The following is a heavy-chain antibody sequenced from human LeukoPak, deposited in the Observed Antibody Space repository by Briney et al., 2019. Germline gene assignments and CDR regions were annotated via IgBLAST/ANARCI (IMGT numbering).Heavy chain of an antibody. Sequence: GGSLRLSCAASGFTFSSYSMNWVRQAPGKGLEWVSYISSSSSTIYYADSVKGRFTISRDNAKNSLYLQMNSLRAEDTAVYYCARDLVVPAAYFDYWGQGTLVTVSS. CDR1: GFTFSSYS. J-gene: IGHJ4*02. V-gene: IGHV3-48*01. D-gene: IGHD2-2*01. CDR3: ARDLVVPAAYFDY. CDR2: ISSSSSTI.